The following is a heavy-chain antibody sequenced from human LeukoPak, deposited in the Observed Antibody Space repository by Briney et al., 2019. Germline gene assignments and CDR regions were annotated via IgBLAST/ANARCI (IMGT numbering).Heavy chain of an antibody. D-gene: IGHD5-18*01. V-gene: IGHV4-34*01. CDR2: INHSGST. J-gene: IGHJ4*02. Sequence: SETLSLTCAVYGGSFSGYYWSWIRQPPGKGLEWIGEINHSGSTSYNPSLKSRVTISVDTSKNQFSLKLSSVTAADTAVYYCARTRRGYSYGPLGYWGQGTLVTVSS. CDR1: GGSFSGYY. CDR3: ARTRRGYSYGPLGY.